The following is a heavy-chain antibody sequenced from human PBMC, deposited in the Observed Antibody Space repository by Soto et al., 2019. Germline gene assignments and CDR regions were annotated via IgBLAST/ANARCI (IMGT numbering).Heavy chain of an antibody. J-gene: IGHJ4*01. V-gene: IGHV3-23*01. CDR2: ISGGGTAT. D-gene: IGHD3-10*01. Sequence: GGSLRLSCAASGFPFINFAMIWVRQSPGKGLEWVSAISGGGTATWYADSVRGRFTISRDNSKNTVYLQMNSLRAEDTAVYYCAKFGASGSYFQFDYWGHGTLVTVSS. CDR3: AKFGASGSYFQFDY. CDR1: GFPFINFA.